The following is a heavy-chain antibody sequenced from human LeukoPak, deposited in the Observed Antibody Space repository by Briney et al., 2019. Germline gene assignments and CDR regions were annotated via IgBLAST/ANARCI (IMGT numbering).Heavy chain of an antibody. CDR2: IYSNEAT. J-gene: IGHJ3*02. CDR3: ARRNDFHI. CDR1: GGSIKGYH. V-gene: IGHV4-4*08. Sequence: SETLSLACTVSGGSIKGYHWSWIRQPPGKGLEWIGYIYSNEATEYKPSLKSRVTISADTSKNQFSLKLTSVSAADTAIYYCARRNDFHIWGQGTMVTVSS.